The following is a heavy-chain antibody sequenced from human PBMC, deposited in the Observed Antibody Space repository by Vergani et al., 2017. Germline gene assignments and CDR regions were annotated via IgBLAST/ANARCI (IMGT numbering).Heavy chain of an antibody. J-gene: IGHJ4*02. Sequence: EVQLVESGGALVQPGGSLRLSCAASGFTFSTYWMQWVRQAPGKGLVWVSRINPDDSTTNYADSAKGRFTISRDNAKNTLYLQMNSLRVEDTAVYYCARDHWGTPSYWGQGTLVTVSS. CDR3: ARDHWGTPSY. V-gene: IGHV3-74*01. CDR1: GFTFSTYW. D-gene: IGHD3-16*01. CDR2: INPDDSTT.